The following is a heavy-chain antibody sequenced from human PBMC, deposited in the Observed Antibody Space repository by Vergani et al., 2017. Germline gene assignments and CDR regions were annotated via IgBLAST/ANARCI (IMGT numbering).Heavy chain of an antibody. CDR1: GGSFTSYH. D-gene: IGHD4-11*01. J-gene: IGHJ6*03. V-gene: IGHV4-34*01. CDR2: IDNTGRP. Sequence: QVQLQQWGGGLLKPSETLSLTCVVNGGSFTSYHWTWIRQSPGEGLEWVGDIDNTGRPDYNPSLKSRLTMSVDKSRNQFSLTLNSVTATDTAIYFCARVNTETNGHLYYYYYMDVWGQGPAVTVS. CDR3: ARVNTETNGHLYYYYYMDV.